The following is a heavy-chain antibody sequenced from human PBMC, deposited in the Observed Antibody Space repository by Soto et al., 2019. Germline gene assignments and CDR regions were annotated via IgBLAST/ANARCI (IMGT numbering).Heavy chain of an antibody. CDR2: IWYDVNNK. CDR1: GFTFSNYG. V-gene: IGHV3-33*01. J-gene: IGHJ4*02. CDR3: ARGLHPLFDY. Sequence: GGSLRLSCAASGFTFSNYGMHWVRQAPGKGLEWVAVIWYDVNNKYYADSVKGRFTISRDNSNNTLYVQMTSLRAEDTAVYYCARGLHPLFDYWGQGTLVTVSP.